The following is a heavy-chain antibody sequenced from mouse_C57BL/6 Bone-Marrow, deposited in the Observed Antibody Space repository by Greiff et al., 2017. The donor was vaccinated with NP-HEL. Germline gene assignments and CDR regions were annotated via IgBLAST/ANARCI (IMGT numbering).Heavy chain of an antibody. D-gene: IGHD5-5*01. V-gene: IGHV1-69*01. CDR2: IDPSDSYT. CDR1: GYTFTSYW. CDR3: ALPYYFDY. J-gene: IGHJ2*01. Sequence: QVQLQQPGAELVMPGASVKLSCKASGYTFTSYWMHWVKQRPGQGLEWIGEIDPSDSYTNYNQKFEGKSTLTVDKSSSTAYMQLSSLTSEDSAVYYCALPYYFDYWGQGTTLTVSS.